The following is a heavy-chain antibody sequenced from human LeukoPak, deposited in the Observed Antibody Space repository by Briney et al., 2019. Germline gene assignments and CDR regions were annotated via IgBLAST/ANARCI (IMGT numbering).Heavy chain of an antibody. CDR3: AREKQLVRENWFDP. CDR2: IYHSGST. J-gene: IGHJ5*02. V-gene: IGHV4-38-2*02. Sequence: SETLSLTCTVPGYSISSGYYWGWIRQPPGKGLEWIGSIYHSGSTYYNPSLKSRVTISVDTSKNQFSLKLSSVTAADTAVYYCAREKQLVRENWFDPWGQGTLVTVSS. D-gene: IGHD6-13*01. CDR1: GYSISSGYY.